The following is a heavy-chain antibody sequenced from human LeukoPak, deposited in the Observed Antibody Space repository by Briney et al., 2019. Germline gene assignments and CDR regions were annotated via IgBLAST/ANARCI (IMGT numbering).Heavy chain of an antibody. D-gene: IGHD5-12*01. J-gene: IGHJ4*02. CDR3: ARGIVATKGVDY. CDR2: INHRGST. Sequence: SDTLSLTRAVYGGSFSGYYWSWIRQPPAKELEWIGEINHRGSTNYNPSLNSRVTISVDASKNQFSLKLSSVAAADTAVYYCARGIVATKGVDYWGQGTLVTVSS. CDR1: GGSFSGYY. V-gene: IGHV4-34*01.